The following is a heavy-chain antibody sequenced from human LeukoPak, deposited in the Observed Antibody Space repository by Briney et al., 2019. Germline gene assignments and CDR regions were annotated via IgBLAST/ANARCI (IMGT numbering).Heavy chain of an antibody. Sequence: ASVKVSCKASGYTFTGYYMHWVRQAPGQGLEWMGIINPSGGSTSYAQKFQGRVTMTRDMSTSTVYMELSSLRSEDMAVYYCARGENYYDSSGYRFPYDYWGQGTLVTVSS. CDR3: ARGENYYDSSGYRFPYDY. J-gene: IGHJ4*02. CDR1: GYTFTGYY. CDR2: INPSGGST. D-gene: IGHD3-22*01. V-gene: IGHV1-46*01.